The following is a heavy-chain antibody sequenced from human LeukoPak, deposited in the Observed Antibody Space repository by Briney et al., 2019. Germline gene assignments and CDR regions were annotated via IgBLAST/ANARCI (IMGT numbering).Heavy chain of an antibody. CDR3: TTDTHLAARLYYFDY. D-gene: IGHD6-6*01. J-gene: IGHJ4*02. V-gene: IGHV3-15*01. CDR2: IKSKTDGGTT. Sequence: AGGSLRLSCAASGFTFSNAWMSWDRQAPGKGLEWVGRIKSKTDGGTTDYAAPVKGRFTISRDDSKNTLYLQMNSLKTEDTAVYYCTTDTHLAARLYYFDYWGQGTLVTVSS. CDR1: GFTFSNAW.